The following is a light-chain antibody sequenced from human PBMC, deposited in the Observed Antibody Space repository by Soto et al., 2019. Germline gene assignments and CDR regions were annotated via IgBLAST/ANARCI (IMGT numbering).Light chain of an antibody. CDR3: CSYTNSSAYV. CDR2: DVT. Sequence: QSVLTQPASVSGSPGQSITISCTGTSSDVGGYNYVSWYQQHPGKAPKLMIYDVTNRPSGVSNRFSGSKSDNTASLTISGLQAEDEADYYCCSYTNSSAYVFGTGTKVT. V-gene: IGLV2-14*03. CDR1: SSDVGGYNY. J-gene: IGLJ1*01.